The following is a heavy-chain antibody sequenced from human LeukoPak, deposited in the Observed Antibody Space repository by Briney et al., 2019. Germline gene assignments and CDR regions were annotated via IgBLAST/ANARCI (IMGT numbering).Heavy chain of an antibody. J-gene: IGHJ6*03. V-gene: IGHV4-61*02. CDR2: MYIGGRT. Sequence: SETLSLTCTVSGGSIRSGSYYWNWIRQAAGKGLEWIGRMYIGGRTTYSPSFKSRVTISLDTTENQFSLRVRSVTAADTAIYYCAREGIAVADTYYYYYMDVWGKGTWVTVSS. CDR1: GGSIRSGSYY. CDR3: AREGIAVADTYYYYYMDV. D-gene: IGHD6-19*01.